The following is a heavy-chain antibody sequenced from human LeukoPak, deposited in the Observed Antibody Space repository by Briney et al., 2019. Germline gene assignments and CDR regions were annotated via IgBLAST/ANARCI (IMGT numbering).Heavy chain of an antibody. J-gene: IGHJ4*02. CDR1: GFTFSSYW. Sequence: GGSLRLSCAASGFTFSSYWMHWVRQAPGKGLVWVSRINSAGSSTSYADSVKGRFTISRDNAKNTLYLQMNSLRAEDTAVYYCARVAGGSSPYYFDYWGRGTLVTVSS. D-gene: IGHD6-13*01. CDR3: ARVAGGSSPYYFDY. V-gene: IGHV3-74*01. CDR2: INSAGSST.